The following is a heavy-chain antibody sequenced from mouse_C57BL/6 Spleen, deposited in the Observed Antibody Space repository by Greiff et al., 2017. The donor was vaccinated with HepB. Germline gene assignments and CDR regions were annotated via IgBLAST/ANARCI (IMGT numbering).Heavy chain of an antibody. Sequence: VQLVESGPGLVQPSQSLSITCTVSGFSLTSYGVHWVRQSPGKGLEWLGVIWSGGSTDYNAAFISRLSISKDNSKSQVFFKMNSLQADDTAIYYCARPHSESSYYAMDYWGQGTSVTVSS. J-gene: IGHJ4*01. D-gene: IGHD1-2*01. CDR2: IWSGGST. V-gene: IGHV2-2*01. CDR3: ARPHSESSYYAMDY. CDR1: GFSLTSYG.